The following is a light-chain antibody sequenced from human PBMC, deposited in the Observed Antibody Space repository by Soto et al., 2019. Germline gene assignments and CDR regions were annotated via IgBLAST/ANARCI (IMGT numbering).Light chain of an antibody. V-gene: IGKV3-15*01. CDR1: QSVGSN. CDR2: GAS. J-gene: IGKJ4*01. Sequence: EVALTQSPATLSVSPGAGATLSCRASQSVGSNLAWYQQKPGQTPRVLIYGASTRAIGVPARFSGSGFGTEFTLTISSLQPEDFVVYYCQHYSNWPLLSFGGGTKVDIK. CDR3: QHYSNWPLLS.